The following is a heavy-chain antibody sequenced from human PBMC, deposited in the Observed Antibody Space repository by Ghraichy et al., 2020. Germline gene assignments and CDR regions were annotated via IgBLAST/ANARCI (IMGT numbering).Heavy chain of an antibody. CDR2: IYYSGSS. CDR1: GGSISSSSYY. J-gene: IGHJ5*02. Sequence: SQTLSLTCTVSGGSISSSSYYWGWIRQPPGKGLEWIGSIYYSGSSYYNPSLKSRVTMSVDTSKNQCSLKLSSVTAADTAVYYCARHKGDCHSTGCYTDWFDPWGQGSLVTVSS. D-gene: IGHD2-2*02. V-gene: IGHV4-39*01. CDR3: ARHKGDCHSTGCYTDWFDP.